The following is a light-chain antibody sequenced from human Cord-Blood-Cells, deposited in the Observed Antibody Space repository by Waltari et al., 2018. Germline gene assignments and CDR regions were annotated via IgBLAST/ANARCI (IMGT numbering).Light chain of an antibody. CDR3: QQYGSSPRT. CDR2: GAS. J-gene: IGKJ4*01. Sequence: EIVLTQSPGTLSLSPGERATLSCRASQSVSSSYLAWYQQKPGQAPRLLIYGASSRATGIPDRFSGNGSGTDFTLTIRRLEPEDFAVYYCQQYGSSPRTFGGGTKVEIK. V-gene: IGKV3-20*01. CDR1: QSVSSSY.